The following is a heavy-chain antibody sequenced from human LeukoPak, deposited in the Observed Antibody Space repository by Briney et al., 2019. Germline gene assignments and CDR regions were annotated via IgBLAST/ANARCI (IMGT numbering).Heavy chain of an antibody. J-gene: IGHJ4*02. CDR2: IYNSGST. V-gene: IGHV4-59*01. D-gene: IGHD3-9*01. CDR1: GGSISSYY. Sequence: PSETLSLTCTVSGGSISSYYWSWIRQPPGKGLEWIGYIYNSGSTNYNPSLKSRVTISVDTSKNQFSLKLSSVTAADTAVYYCARVQAPLRYFDWLSNGGCYFDYWGQGTLVTVSS. CDR3: ARVQAPLRYFDWLSNGGCYFDY.